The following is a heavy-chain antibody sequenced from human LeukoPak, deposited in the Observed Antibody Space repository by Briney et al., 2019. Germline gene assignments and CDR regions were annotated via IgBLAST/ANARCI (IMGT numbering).Heavy chain of an antibody. J-gene: IGHJ4*02. V-gene: IGHV3-23*01. D-gene: IGHD4-11*01. CDR3: ARVASNYDFDC. CDR1: GFTFSTYA. Sequence: GGSLRLSCAASGFTFSTYAMNWVRHTPGKGLEWVSSIVGSGADTYYADSVKGRFTISRDNAKNSLYLQMNSLRAEDTALYYCARVASNYDFDCWGQGTLVTVSS. CDR2: IVGSGADT.